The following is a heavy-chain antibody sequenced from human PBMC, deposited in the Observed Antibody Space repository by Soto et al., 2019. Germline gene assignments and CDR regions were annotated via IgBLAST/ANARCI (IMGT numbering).Heavy chain of an antibody. J-gene: IGHJ3*02. CDR2: INPNSGGT. CDR1: GYTFTGYY. V-gene: IGHV1-2*04. Sequence: GASVKVSCKASGYTFTGYYMHWVRQAPGQGLEWMGWINPNSGGTNYAQKFQGWVTMTRDTSISTAYMELSSLRSEDTAVYYCAREIAFDIWGQGTMVTVSS. CDR3: AREIAFDI.